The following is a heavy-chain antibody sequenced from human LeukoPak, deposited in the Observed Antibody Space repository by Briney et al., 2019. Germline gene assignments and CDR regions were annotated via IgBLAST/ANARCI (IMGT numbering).Heavy chain of an antibody. CDR1: GFTFSSYW. CDR3: ARSGPYHLPPRPIDY. V-gene: IGHV3-7*01. D-gene: IGHD2-2*01. CDR2: IKQDGGQE. Sequence: PGGSLRLSCGASGFTFSSYWMTWARQAPGKGLEWVANIKQDGGQEYYVDSVRGRFTISRDNAKNSLYLQMNSLKAEDTAAYYCARSGPYHLPPRPIDYWGQGTLVTVSS. J-gene: IGHJ4*02.